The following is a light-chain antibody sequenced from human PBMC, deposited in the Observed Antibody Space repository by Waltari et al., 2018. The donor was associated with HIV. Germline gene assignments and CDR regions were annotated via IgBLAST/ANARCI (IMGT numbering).Light chain of an antibody. J-gene: IGLJ3*02. V-gene: IGLV2-14*02. CDR2: EVS. CDR1: SSDVGRSNF. CDR3: CSYTSSSVL. Sequence: QSALTQPVSVSGSPGQSIPIPRTGSSSDVGRSNFVSWYQHHPGKAPKISIYEVSRRPSGVSNRFSGSKSGNTASLTISGRQAEDEADYYCCSYTSSSVLFGGVTTLTVL.